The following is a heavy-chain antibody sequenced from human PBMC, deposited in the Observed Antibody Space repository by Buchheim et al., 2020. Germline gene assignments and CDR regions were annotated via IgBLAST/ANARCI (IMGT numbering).Heavy chain of an antibody. V-gene: IGHV4-39*07. D-gene: IGHD3-3*01. CDR1: GGSISSSSYY. CDR2: ISSGGRS. Sequence: QLQLQESGPGLVKPSETPSLTCTVSGGSISSSSYYWGWIRQPPGKGLEWVGEISSGGRSNYNPSLKSRVTISIDKARNQLSLKLTSVTAADTAVYYCARENWSGEGGYDCWGQGTL. J-gene: IGHJ4*02. CDR3: ARENWSGEGGYDC.